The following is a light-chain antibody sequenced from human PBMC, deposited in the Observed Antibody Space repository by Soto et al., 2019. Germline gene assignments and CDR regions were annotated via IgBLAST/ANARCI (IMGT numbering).Light chain of an antibody. Sequence: QSALTQPPSASGSPGQSVTISCTGTSSDLGGYNYVSWYQQHPGKAPKLVIYEVNKRPSGVPDRFSGSKSANTASLTVSGLQAEDEADYYCTSYAGSNNYVFGTGTKVTVL. J-gene: IGLJ1*01. CDR2: EVN. V-gene: IGLV2-8*01. CDR1: SSDLGGYNY. CDR3: TSYAGSNNYV.